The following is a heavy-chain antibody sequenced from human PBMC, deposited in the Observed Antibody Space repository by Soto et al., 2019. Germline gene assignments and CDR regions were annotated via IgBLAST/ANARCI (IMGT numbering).Heavy chain of an antibody. CDR1: GYTFTGYY. V-gene: IGHV1-2*02. J-gene: IGHJ6*02. CDR2: INPNSGGT. CDR3: ARGSLYYYYGMDV. Sequence: ASVKVSCKASGYTFTGYYMHWVRQAPGQGLEWMGWINPNSGGTNYAQKFQGRATMTRDTSISTAYMELSRLRSDDTAVYYCARGSLYYYYGMDVWGQGTTVTVSS.